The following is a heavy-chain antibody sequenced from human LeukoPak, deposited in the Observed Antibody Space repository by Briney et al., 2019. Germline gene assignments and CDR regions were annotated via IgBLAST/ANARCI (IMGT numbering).Heavy chain of an antibody. CDR2: IYYSGST. Sequence: SETLSLTCTVSGGSISSYYWSWIRQPPGKGLEGIGYIYYSGSTNYNPSLKSRVTISVDTSKNQFSLKLSSVTAADTAVYYCARTRYYYNSRSYGAPYYFDYWGQGTLVTVSS. CDR1: GGSISSYY. CDR3: ARTRYYYNSRSYGAPYYFDY. J-gene: IGHJ4*02. D-gene: IGHD3-10*01. V-gene: IGHV4-59*01.